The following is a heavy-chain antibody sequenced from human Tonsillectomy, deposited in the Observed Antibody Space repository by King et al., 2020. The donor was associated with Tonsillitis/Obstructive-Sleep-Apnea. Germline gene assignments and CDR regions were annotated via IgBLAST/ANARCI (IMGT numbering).Heavy chain of an antibody. Sequence: VQLVESGGGLVQPGRSLRLSCAASGFNFDDYAMHWVRQAPGKGLEWVSGISWNSGSIGYADSVKGRFTISRDNAKNSLYLQTNSLRVEDTALYYCAKGAAGGTEYYFDYWGQGTLVTVSS. J-gene: IGHJ4*02. CDR1: GFNFDDYA. CDR2: ISWNSGSI. D-gene: IGHD6-13*01. CDR3: AKGAAGGTEYYFDY. V-gene: IGHV3-9*01.